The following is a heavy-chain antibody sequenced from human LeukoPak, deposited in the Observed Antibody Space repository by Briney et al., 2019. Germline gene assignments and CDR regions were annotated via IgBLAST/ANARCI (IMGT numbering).Heavy chain of an antibody. CDR2: ISPTGSTT. CDR3: ARTPHLEGSYYGLDV. V-gene: IGHV3-74*01. CDR1: GFSFSGHW. Sequence: GGSLRLSCAASGFSFSGHWMHWARQLPGKGLVWVSRISPTGSTTSYADSVKGRFIISRDNSKNTLYLQMNSLRAEDTAVYYCARTPHLEGSYYGLDVWGQGTTVTVSS. D-gene: IGHD3-3*01. J-gene: IGHJ6*02.